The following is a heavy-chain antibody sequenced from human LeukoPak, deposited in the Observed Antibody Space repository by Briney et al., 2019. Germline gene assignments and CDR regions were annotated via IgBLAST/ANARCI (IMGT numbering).Heavy chain of an antibody. CDR2: IWYDGSNK. D-gene: IGHD4-17*01. CDR3: ARAWDDYGDYFDY. CDR1: GFTFSSYG. J-gene: IGHJ4*02. Sequence: PGGSLRLSCAASGFTFSSYGMHWVRQAPGKGLEWVAVIWYDGSNKYYADSVKGRFTISRDNSKNTLYLQMNSLRAEDTAVYYCARAWDDYGDYFDYWGQGTLVTVSS. V-gene: IGHV3-33*01.